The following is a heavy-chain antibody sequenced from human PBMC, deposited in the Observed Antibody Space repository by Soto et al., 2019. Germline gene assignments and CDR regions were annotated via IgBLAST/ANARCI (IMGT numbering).Heavy chain of an antibody. CDR3: AKSFCYSSSCFFVWVDP. J-gene: IGHJ5*02. D-gene: IGHD2-2*01. Sequence: PGGSLRLSCAASGFTFSSYAMSWVRQAPGKGLECISLISGTGVPTLYAESVKGRFSVSRDNSKNTLFLEMNNLRVDDTAIYYCAKSFCYSSSCFFVWVDPGGPGTLVTVSS. CDR2: ISGTGVPT. CDR1: GFTFSSYA. V-gene: IGHV3-23*01.